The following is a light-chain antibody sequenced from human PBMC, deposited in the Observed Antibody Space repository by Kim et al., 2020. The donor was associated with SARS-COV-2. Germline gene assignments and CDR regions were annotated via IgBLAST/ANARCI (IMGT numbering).Light chain of an antibody. CDR1: TSDVGGYNY. V-gene: IGLV2-11*03. J-gene: IGLJ2*01. CDR2: DVT. CDR3: CSYTSSSSRV. Sequence: GQSITISSTGTTSDVGGYNYVSWFQQFPGKAPRLLIYDVTKRPSGVPDRFSGSKSGNTASLTSSGLQADDEAEYFCCSYTSSSSRVFGEGTQLTVL.